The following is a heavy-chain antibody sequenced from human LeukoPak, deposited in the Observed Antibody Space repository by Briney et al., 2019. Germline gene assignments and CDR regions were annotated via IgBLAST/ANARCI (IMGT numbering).Heavy chain of an antibody. D-gene: IGHD3-3*01. CDR2: FEPADGET. CDR3: ARDPEWYFDF. CDR1: GYTLSELS. J-gene: IGHJ4*02. V-gene: IGHV1-24*01. Sequence: GASVKVSCKVSGYTLSELSIHWVRQAPGKGLEWMGGFEPADGETIYAQKFQGRVTMTEDTSTNTAYMELSSLRSDDTAVYYCARDPEWYFDFWGQGTLVTVSS.